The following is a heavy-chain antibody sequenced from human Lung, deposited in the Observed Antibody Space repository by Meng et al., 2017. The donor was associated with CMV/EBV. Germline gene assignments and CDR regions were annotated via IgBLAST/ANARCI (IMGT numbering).Heavy chain of an antibody. Sequence: LXCTVSGGSIGSSGYYWGWIRQPPGKGLEWIGAVYYSGTTYYNPSLKSRITISVDTSKNQFSLKLYSVTAADTAVYYCARDRNPAVAGTGLDYWGQGKXVTVSS. V-gene: IGHV4-39*07. CDR3: ARDRNPAVAGTGLDY. D-gene: IGHD6-19*01. CDR1: GGSIGSSGYY. CDR2: VYYSGTT. J-gene: IGHJ4*02.